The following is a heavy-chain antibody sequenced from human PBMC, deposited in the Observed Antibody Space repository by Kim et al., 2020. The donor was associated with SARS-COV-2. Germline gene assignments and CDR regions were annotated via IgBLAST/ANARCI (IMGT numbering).Heavy chain of an antibody. J-gene: IGHJ4*02. Sequence: SETLSLTCAVYGVSFSGYYWSWIRQPPGKGLEWIGEINHSGTTNYNPSLKSRVTISIDTSKNQFSLKVTSITAADTAVYYCARGQVAAAWPLWGQGTLVT. CDR1: GVSFSGYY. D-gene: IGHD6-13*01. CDR2: INHSGTT. V-gene: IGHV4-34*01. CDR3: ARGQVAAAWPL.